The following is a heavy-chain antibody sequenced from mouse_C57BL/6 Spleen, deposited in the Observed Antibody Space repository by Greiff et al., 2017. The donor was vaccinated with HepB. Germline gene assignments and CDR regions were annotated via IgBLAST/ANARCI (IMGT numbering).Heavy chain of an antibody. Sequence: EVKLVESGPGLAKPSQTLSLTCSVTGYSITSDYWNWIRKFPGNKLEYMGYISYSGSTYYNQSLKSRISITRDTSKNQYYLQLNSVTTEDTATYYCARLGGYDGDYYAMDYWGQGTSVTVSS. V-gene: IGHV3-8*01. CDR3: ARLGGYDGDYYAMDY. CDR2: ISYSGST. D-gene: IGHD2-2*01. J-gene: IGHJ4*01. CDR1: GYSITSDY.